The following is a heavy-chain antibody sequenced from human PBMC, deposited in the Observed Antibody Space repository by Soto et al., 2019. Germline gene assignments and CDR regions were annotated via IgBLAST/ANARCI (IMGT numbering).Heavy chain of an antibody. D-gene: IGHD3-16*02. CDR3: ARPRHSTYYDYIWGSYRPLGPLDY. J-gene: IGHJ4*02. CDR1: GFTFSDYY. CDR2: ISSSGSTI. V-gene: IGHV3-11*01. Sequence: GGSLRLSCAASGFTFSDYYMSWIRQAPGKGLEWVSYISSSGSTIYYADSVKGRFTISRDNAKNSLYLQMNSLRAEDTAVYYCARPRHSTYYDYIWGSYRPLGPLDYWGQGTLVTVSS.